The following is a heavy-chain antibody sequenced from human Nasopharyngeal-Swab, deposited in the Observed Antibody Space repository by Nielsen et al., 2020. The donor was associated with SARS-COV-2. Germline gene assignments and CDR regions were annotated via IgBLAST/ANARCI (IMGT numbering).Heavy chain of an antibody. V-gene: IGHV3-48*04. Sequence: VRQAPGKGLEWVSYISSSSSTIYSADSVKGRFTISRDNAKNSLYLQMNSLRAEDTAVYYCARDGPGRTFDHWGQGTLVTVSS. J-gene: IGHJ4*02. D-gene: IGHD1-14*01. CDR3: ARDGPGRTFDH. CDR2: ISSSSSTI.